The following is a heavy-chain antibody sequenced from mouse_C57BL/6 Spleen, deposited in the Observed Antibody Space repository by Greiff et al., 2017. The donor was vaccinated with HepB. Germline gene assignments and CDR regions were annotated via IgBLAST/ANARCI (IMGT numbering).Heavy chain of an antibody. CDR1: GYTFTSYW. Sequence: QVQLKQPGTELVKPGASVKLSCKASGYTFTSYWMHWVKQRPGQGLEWIGNINPSNGGTNYNEKFKSKATLTVDKSSSTAYMQLSSLTSEDSAVYYCARPIYDGYYFAWFAYWGQGTLVTVSA. CDR2: INPSNGGT. CDR3: ARPIYDGYYFAWFAY. D-gene: IGHD2-3*01. V-gene: IGHV1-53*01. J-gene: IGHJ3*01.